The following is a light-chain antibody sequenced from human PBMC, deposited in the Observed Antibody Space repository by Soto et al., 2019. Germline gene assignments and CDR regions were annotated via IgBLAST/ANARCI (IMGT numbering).Light chain of an antibody. CDR3: CSSAGGFTWV. CDR2: YVS. CDR1: CSDVV. J-gene: IGLJ3*02. Sequence: QSALTQPRSVSGSPGQSVTISCTGTCSDVVSWYQQHPGKAPKLIIYYVSQRPSGVPDRFSGSKSGNTASLTISGLQAEDEADYYCCSSAGGFTWVFGGGTKVTVL. V-gene: IGLV2-11*01.